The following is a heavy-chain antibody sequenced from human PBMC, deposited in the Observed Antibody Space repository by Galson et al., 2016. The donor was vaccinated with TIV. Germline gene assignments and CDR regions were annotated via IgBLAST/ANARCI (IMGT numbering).Heavy chain of an antibody. CDR1: GDSVSSNSA. V-gene: IGHV6-1*01. Sequence: CAISGDSVSSNSAWNWIRQSPSRGLEWLGRTYYRSKWYNDYALSVKSRITINPDTSKNQFSLQLNSVTPADTAVYYCARERRDYYYGMDVWGQGTTVIVSS. J-gene: IGHJ6*02. CDR2: TYYRSKWYN. CDR3: ARERRDYYYGMDV.